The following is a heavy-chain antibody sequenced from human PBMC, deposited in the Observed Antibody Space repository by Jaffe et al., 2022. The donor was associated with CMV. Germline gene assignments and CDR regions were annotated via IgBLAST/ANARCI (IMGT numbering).Heavy chain of an antibody. D-gene: IGHD2-21*02. V-gene: IGHV3-21*01. J-gene: IGHJ6*03. CDR1: GFTFSSYS. Sequence: EVQLVESGGGLVKPGGSLRLSCAASGFTFSSYSMNWVRQAPGKGLEWVSSISSSSSYIYYADSVKGRFTISRDNAKNSLYLQMNSLRAEDTAVYYCARGGGDSLFYYYYMDVWGKGTTVTVSS. CDR3: ARGGGDSLFYYYYMDV. CDR2: ISSSSSYI.